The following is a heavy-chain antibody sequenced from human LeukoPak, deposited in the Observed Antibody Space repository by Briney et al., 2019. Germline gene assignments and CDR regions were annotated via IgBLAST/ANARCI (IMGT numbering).Heavy chain of an antibody. J-gene: IGHJ6*03. CDR3: ARELGATVFYMDV. CDR1: GFTFSSYW. CDR2: IKQDGSVK. D-gene: IGHD1-26*01. Sequence: GGSLRLSCAASGFTFSSYWMSWVRQAPGKGLEWVANIKQDGSVKYYVDSVKGRFTISRDNAKNSLYLQMNSLRAEDTAVYYCARELGATVFYMDVWGKGTTVTVSS. V-gene: IGHV3-7*01.